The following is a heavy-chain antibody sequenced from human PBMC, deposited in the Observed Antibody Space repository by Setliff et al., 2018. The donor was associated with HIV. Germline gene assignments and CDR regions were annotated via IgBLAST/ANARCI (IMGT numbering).Heavy chain of an antibody. Sequence: GSLRLSCAASGFAFSSYAMHWVRQAPGKGLEWVALISYDGSNKYYADSVRGRFTISRDDSRSTLYLQMNSLRAEDTAVYYCAAGSGWRIEYWGQGILVTAPQ. CDR1: GFAFSSYA. CDR2: ISYDGSNK. V-gene: IGHV3-30*03. J-gene: IGHJ4*02. D-gene: IGHD6-19*01. CDR3: AAGSGWRIEY.